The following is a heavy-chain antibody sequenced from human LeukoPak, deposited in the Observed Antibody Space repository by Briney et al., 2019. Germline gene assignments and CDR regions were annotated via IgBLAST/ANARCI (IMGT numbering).Heavy chain of an antibody. Sequence: GGSLRLSCAASGFTFSSYAMSWVRQAPGKGLEWVSAISGSGGSTYYADSVKGRFTISRDNSKNTLYLQMNSLRAEDTAVYYCAKTSNSSWYQLYNWFDPWGQGTLVTVSS. CDR1: GFTFSSYA. J-gene: IGHJ5*02. D-gene: IGHD6-13*01. V-gene: IGHV3-23*01. CDR2: ISGSGGST. CDR3: AKTSNSSWYQLYNWFDP.